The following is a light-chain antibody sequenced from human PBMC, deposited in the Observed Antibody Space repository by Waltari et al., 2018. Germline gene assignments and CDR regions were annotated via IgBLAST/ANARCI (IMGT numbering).Light chain of an antibody. CDR3: QTGGHGTWV. V-gene: IGLV4-69*01. Sequence: QLVLTQSPSASASLGASVKPTCTLSSGHSTNVVAWLQQQPEKGPRFLMKVNSDGSHTKGDEIPDRFSGSSSGAERYLPISSLQSEDETDYYCQTGGHGTWVFGGGTKLTVL. CDR2: VNSDGSH. CDR1: SGHSTNV. J-gene: IGLJ3*02.